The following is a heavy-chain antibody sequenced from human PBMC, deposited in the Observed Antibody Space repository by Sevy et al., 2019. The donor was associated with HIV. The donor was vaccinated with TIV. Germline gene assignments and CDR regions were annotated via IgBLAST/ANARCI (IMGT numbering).Heavy chain of an antibody. V-gene: IGHV1-2*06. Sequence: ASVKVSCKASGYTFTGYYMHWVRQAPGQGLEWMGRINPNSGGTNYAQKFRGRVTMTRDTSISTAYMELSRLRSDDTAVYYCARAGVYDFWSGYSGWFDPWGQGTLVTVSS. CDR2: INPNSGGT. J-gene: IGHJ5*02. CDR3: ARAGVYDFWSGYSGWFDP. D-gene: IGHD3-3*01. CDR1: GYTFTGYY.